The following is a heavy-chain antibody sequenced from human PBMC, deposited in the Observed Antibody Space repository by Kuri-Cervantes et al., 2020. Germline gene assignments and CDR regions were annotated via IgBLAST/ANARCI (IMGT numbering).Heavy chain of an antibody. D-gene: IGHD4-17*01. J-gene: IGHJ5*02. CDR3: ARLLMTTVQP. CDR2: IYPGDSDT. Sequence: GGSLRLSCKGSGYSFTSYWIGWVRQMPGKGLEWMGIIYPGDSDTRYSPSFQGQVTISADKSISTAYLQWSSLKASDTAMYYCARLLMTTVQPRGQGTLVTVSS. V-gene: IGHV5-51*01. CDR1: GYSFTSYW.